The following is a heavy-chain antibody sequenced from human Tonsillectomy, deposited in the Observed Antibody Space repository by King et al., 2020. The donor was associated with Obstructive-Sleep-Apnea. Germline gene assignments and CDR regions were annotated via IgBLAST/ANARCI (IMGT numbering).Heavy chain of an antibody. CDR1: GGSISSSSYY. Sequence: LQLQESGPGLVKPSETLSLTCTVSGGSISSSSYYWGWIRQPPGKGLEWIGSIYYSGSTYYNPSLKSRVTISVDTSKNQFSLKLSSVTAADTAVYYCAREEVTVDAFDIWGQGTMVTVSS. CDR3: AREEVTVDAFDI. V-gene: IGHV4-39*07. J-gene: IGHJ3*02. CDR2: IYYSGST. D-gene: IGHD1-14*01.